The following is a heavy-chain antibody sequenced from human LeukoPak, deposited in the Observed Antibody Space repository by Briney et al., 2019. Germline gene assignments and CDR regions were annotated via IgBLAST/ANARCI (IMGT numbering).Heavy chain of an antibody. J-gene: IGHJ3*02. D-gene: IGHD1-14*01. Sequence: GASVKVSCKASGYTLTGYYMHWVRQAPGQGLEWMGWINPNSGDTNYAQKFQGRVAMTRDTSISTAYMELSRLTSDDTAVYYCARERAEGGHAFDIWGQGTMVTVSS. V-gene: IGHV1-2*02. CDR2: INPNSGDT. CDR1: GYTLTGYY. CDR3: ARERAEGGHAFDI.